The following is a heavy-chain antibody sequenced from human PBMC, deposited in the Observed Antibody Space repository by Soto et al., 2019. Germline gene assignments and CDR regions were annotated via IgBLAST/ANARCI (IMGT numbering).Heavy chain of an antibody. D-gene: IGHD3-10*01. CDR3: VTDRGGGMDV. V-gene: IGHV3-15*01. CDR1: GFTFSDAW. Sequence: EVQLVESGGGMVMPGGSLRLSCAASGFTFSDAWMTWIRQAPGKGLQCVGRIKRKIDGETTDYAAPVKGRFPISRDDSKNTLYLQMNSLKVEDTAMYYCVTDRGGGMDVWGQRTTVTVSS. J-gene: IGHJ6*01. CDR2: IKRKIDGETT.